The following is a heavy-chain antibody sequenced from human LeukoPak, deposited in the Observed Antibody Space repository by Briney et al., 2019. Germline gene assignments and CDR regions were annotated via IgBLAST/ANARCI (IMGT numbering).Heavy chain of an antibody. Sequence: GGSLRLSCAASGFTFSSYAMSWVRQAPGKGLEWVPGISWNSGSIGYADSVKGRFTISRDNAKNSLYLQMNSLRAEDTALYYCAKEYYDILTGYPSGAFDIWGQGTMVTVSS. CDR2: ISWNSGSI. V-gene: IGHV3-9*01. CDR1: GFTFSSYA. CDR3: AKEYYDILTGYPSGAFDI. J-gene: IGHJ3*02. D-gene: IGHD3-9*01.